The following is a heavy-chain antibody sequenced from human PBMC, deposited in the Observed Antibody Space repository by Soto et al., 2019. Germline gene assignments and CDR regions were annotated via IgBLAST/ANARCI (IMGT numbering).Heavy chain of an antibody. CDR3: ARLQPGSGSPIFDY. CDR2: IYYSGST. D-gene: IGHD3-10*01. Sequence: PSETLSLTCSVSGDSVTTFYWSWIRLPPGKGLEWIGYIYYSGSTTYNPSLKSRITMSVNTSKNQFSLKLSSVTAADTAVYYCARLQPGSGSPIFDYWGQGTLVTVSS. J-gene: IGHJ4*02. V-gene: IGHV4-59*08. CDR1: GDSVTTFY.